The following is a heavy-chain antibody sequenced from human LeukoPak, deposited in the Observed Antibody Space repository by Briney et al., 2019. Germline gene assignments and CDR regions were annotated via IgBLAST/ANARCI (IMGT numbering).Heavy chain of an antibody. CDR1: GFTVSSNY. J-gene: IGHJ4*02. Sequence: GGSLRLSCAASGFTVSSNYMSWVRQAPGKGLGWVSAISGSGGSTYYADSVKGRFTISRDNSKNTLYLQMNSLRAEDTAVYYCAKDRITMIVVPQGNWGQGTLVTVSS. V-gene: IGHV3-23*01. CDR2: ISGSGGST. CDR3: AKDRITMIVVPQGN. D-gene: IGHD3-22*01.